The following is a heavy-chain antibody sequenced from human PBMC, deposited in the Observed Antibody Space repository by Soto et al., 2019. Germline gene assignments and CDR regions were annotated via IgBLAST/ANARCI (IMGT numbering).Heavy chain of an antibody. J-gene: IGHJ6*02. V-gene: IGHV1-18*04. D-gene: IGHD6-6*01. CDR1: GYTFTSYG. Sequence: QVQLVQSGAEVKKSGSSVKVSCKASGYTFTSYGISWVRQAPGQGLEWMGWISAYNGNTNYAQKLQGRVTMTTDTSTSTAYMELRSLRSDDTAVYYCARVVAARPTQNYYYYGMDVWGQGTTVTVSS. CDR2: ISAYNGNT. CDR3: ARVVAARPTQNYYYYGMDV.